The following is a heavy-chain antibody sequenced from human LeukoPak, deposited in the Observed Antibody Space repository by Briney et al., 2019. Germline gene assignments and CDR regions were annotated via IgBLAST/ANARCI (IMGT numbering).Heavy chain of an antibody. D-gene: IGHD4-23*01. CDR1: GFTFSSYG. J-gene: IGHJ4*02. V-gene: IGHV3-33*06. Sequence: GGSLRLSCAASGFTFSSYGMHWVRPAPRKGLEWVAVIWYDGSNKYYAASVKGRFTISRDNSKNTLYLQMNSLRAEDTAVYYCAKVHDYGGTAREDYWGQGTLVTVSS. CDR3: AKVHDYGGTAREDY. CDR2: IWYDGSNK.